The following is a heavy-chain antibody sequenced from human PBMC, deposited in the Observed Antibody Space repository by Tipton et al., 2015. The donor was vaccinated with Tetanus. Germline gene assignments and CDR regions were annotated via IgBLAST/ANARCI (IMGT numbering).Heavy chain of an antibody. CDR3: ARSRSGIAVAGTVMSVAGEVVADY. J-gene: IGHJ4*02. CDR2: INPNSGGT. D-gene: IGHD6-19*01. Sequence: QLVQSGAEVKKPGASVKVSCKASGYTFTGYYMHWVRQAPGQGLEWMGWINPNSGGTNYAQKFQGRVTMTRDTSISTAYMELSRLRSDDTAVYYCARSRSGIAVAGTVMSVAGEVVADYWGQGTLVTVSS. V-gene: IGHV1-2*02. CDR1: GYTFTGYY.